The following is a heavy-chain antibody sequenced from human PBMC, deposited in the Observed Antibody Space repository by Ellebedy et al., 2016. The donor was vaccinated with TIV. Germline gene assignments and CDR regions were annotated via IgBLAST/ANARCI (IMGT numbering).Heavy chain of an antibody. CDR2: IKPDGTEK. V-gene: IGHV3-7*03. CDR3: TRAGTPYSSDY. D-gene: IGHD1/OR15-1a*01. CDR1: GFTFTTYW. Sequence: PGGSLRLSCAASGFTFTTYWMTWVRQAPGKGLESVATIKPDGTEKNYMDSLGDRFTISRDNAKNSLYLQMNSLRVEDTALYYCTRAGTPYSSDYWGQGTLVTVSS. J-gene: IGHJ4*02.